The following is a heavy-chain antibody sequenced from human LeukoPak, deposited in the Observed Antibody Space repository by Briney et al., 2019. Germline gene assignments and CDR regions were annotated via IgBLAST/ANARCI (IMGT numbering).Heavy chain of an antibody. CDR1: GGTFSSYA. V-gene: IGHV1-69*01. D-gene: IGHD3-22*01. CDR3: ARDRYYYDSSGYYDY. Sequence: ASVEVSCKASGGTFSSYAISWVRQAPGQGLEWMGGIIPIFGTANYAQKFQGRVTITADESTSTAYMELSSLRSEDTAVYYCARDRYYYDSSGYYDYWGQGTLVTVSS. CDR2: IIPIFGTA. J-gene: IGHJ4*02.